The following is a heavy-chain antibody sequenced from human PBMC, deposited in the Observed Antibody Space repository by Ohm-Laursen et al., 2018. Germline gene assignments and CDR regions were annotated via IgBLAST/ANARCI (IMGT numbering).Heavy chain of an antibody. CDR2: IWYDGSNK. Sequence: SLRLSCTASGFIFRNSGMHWVRQAPGKGLEWVAVIWYDGSNKYYADSVKGRFTISRDNSKNTLYLQMNSLRAEDTAVYYCAQGGSGSYYIDIDYWGQGTLVTVSS. CDR3: AQGGSGSYYIDIDY. J-gene: IGHJ4*02. D-gene: IGHD3-10*01. CDR1: GFIFRNSG. V-gene: IGHV3-33*01.